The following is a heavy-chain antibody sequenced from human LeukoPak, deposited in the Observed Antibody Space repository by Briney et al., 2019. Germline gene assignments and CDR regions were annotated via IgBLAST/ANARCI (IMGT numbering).Heavy chain of an antibody. D-gene: IGHD3-22*01. V-gene: IGHV3-23*01. Sequence: PGGSLRLSCAASGFTFSSYALSWVRQAPGKGLEWVSAISGSGSSPYYADSVKGRFTISRDNSKNTLYLKMNSLRAEDTAVYYGAKDHKGIQYYYDSSGYPDYWGQGTLVTVSS. CDR1: GFTFSSYA. CDR2: ISGSGSSP. J-gene: IGHJ4*02. CDR3: AKDHKGIQYYYDSSGYPDY.